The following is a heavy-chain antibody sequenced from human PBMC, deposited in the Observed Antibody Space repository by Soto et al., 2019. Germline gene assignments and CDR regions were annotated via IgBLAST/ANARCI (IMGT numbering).Heavy chain of an antibody. J-gene: IGHJ6*02. Sequence: RSETLSLTCTVSGGSISSGGYYWSLIRQHPGKGLEWIGYIYYSGSTNYNPSLKSRVTISVDTSKNQFSLKLSSVTAADTAVYYCARDGSSGWYVMDVWGQGXTVTVSS. CDR1: GGSISSGGYY. V-gene: IGHV4-61*08. CDR3: ARDGSSGWYVMDV. D-gene: IGHD6-19*01. CDR2: IYYSGST.